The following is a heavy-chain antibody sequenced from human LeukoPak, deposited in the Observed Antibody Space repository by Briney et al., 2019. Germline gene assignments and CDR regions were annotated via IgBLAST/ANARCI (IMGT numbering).Heavy chain of an antibody. CDR2: IIPILGTA. Sequence: GASVKVSCKASGGTFSSYAISWVRQAPGQGLEWMGGIIPILGTANYAQKFQGRVTITTDESTSTAYTELSSLRSEDTAVYYCARAYDFWSGYYYFDYWGQGTLVTVSS. J-gene: IGHJ4*02. D-gene: IGHD3-3*01. CDR1: GGTFSSYA. V-gene: IGHV1-69*05. CDR3: ARAYDFWSGYYYFDY.